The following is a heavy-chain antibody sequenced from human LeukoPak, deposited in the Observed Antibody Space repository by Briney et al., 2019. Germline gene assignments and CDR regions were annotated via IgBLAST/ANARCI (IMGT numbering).Heavy chain of an antibody. CDR2: IKHDGSEE. J-gene: IGHJ4*02. D-gene: IGHD5-24*01. Sequence: GGSLRLSCVASGLSISGQWMNWVRQAPGQGLEWVGNIKHDGSEEYYVDSVKGRFTISRDNAKNSLYLQMNSLRVEDTAVYYCAREGADGYNVGFDYWGQGTLVTVSS. CDR1: GLSISGQW. CDR3: AREGADGYNVGFDY. V-gene: IGHV3-7*01.